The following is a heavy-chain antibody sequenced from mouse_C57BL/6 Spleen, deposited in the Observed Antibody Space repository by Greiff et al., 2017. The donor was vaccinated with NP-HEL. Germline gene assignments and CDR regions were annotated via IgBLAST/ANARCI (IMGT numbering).Heavy chain of an antibody. CDR2: ISSGGSYT. D-gene: IGHD2-1*01. Sequence: EVKLVESGGDLVKPGGSLKLSCAASGFTFSSYGMSWVRQTPDKRLEWVATISSGGSYTYYPDSVKGRFTISRDNAKNTLYLQMSSLKSEDTAMYYCARTFYYGNSYYFDYWGQGTTLTVSS. J-gene: IGHJ2*01. CDR1: GFTFSSYG. V-gene: IGHV5-6*01. CDR3: ARTFYYGNSYYFDY.